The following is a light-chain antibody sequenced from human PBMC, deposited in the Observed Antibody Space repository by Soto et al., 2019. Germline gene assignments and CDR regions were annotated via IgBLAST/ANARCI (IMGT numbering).Light chain of an antibody. V-gene: IGKV1-17*01. J-gene: IGKJ1*01. CDR2: AES. CDR1: QDIRND. CDR3: LQNHSLPPT. Sequence: DIQMTQSPSSLSASVGDGVTVTCRASQDIRNDLGWYQQKPGKAPKRLIYAESSLQSGVPSRFSGSGSETEFTLTISSLQPEDSATYYCLQNHSLPPTFGQGTKVEIK.